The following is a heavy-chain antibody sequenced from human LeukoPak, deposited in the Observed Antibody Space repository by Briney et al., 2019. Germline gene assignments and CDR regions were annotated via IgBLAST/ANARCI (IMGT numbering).Heavy chain of an antibody. J-gene: IGHJ3*02. CDR3: VRAKGGPGSTWAFDI. CDR1: GFTFNNFW. CDR2: LNSDGSSS. Sequence: GGSLRLSCAASGFTFNNFWMHWVRQAPGKGLVWVSRLNSDGSSSAFADSMKGRFTISRDNAKNTLYLQMNSLRAEDTAVYFCVRAKGGPGSTWAFDIWGQGTMVTASS. V-gene: IGHV3-74*01. D-gene: IGHD6-13*01.